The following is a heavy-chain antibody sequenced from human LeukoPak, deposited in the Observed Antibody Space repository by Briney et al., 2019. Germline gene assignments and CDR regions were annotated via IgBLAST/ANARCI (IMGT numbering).Heavy chain of an antibody. V-gene: IGHV1-69*05. Sequence: ASVKVSCKASGGTFSSYAISWVRQAPGQGLEWMGGIIPIFVTANYAQKFQGRVTMTRDMSTSTVYMELSSLRSEDTAVYYCARDALRYFDWLPPDFDYWGQGTLVTVSS. CDR1: GGTFSSYA. CDR3: ARDALRYFDWLPPDFDY. J-gene: IGHJ4*02. CDR2: IIPIFVTA. D-gene: IGHD3-9*01.